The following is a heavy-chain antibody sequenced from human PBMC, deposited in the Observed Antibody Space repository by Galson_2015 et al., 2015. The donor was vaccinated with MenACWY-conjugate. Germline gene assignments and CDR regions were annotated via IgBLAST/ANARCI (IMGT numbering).Heavy chain of an antibody. J-gene: IGHJ6*02. Sequence: QSGAEVKKPGESLKISCKGSGYTFTTYWIGWVRQMPGKGLEWMGFISPGDSYTRYNPAFQGQVTISADKSISTAYLQWSSLQASDTAMYYCTRHPPGGRGMDVWGQGTTVTVS. CDR1: GYTFTTYW. CDR2: ISPGDSYT. V-gene: IGHV5-51*01. D-gene: IGHD1-26*01. CDR3: TRHPPGGRGMDV.